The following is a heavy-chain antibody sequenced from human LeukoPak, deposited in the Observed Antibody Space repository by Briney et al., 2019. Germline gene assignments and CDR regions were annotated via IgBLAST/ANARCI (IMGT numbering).Heavy chain of an antibody. CDR1: GFTFGDYA. CDR3: TRSFWVVAATNFDY. V-gene: IGHV3-49*03. D-gene: IGHD2-15*01. Sequence: QSGGSLRLSCTASGFTFGDYAISWFRQAPGKGLEWVGFIRSKAYGGTTEYAASVKGRFTISRDDSKSIAYLQMNSLKTEDTAVYYCTRSFWVVAATNFDYWGQGTLVTVSS. J-gene: IGHJ4*02. CDR2: IRSKAYGGTT.